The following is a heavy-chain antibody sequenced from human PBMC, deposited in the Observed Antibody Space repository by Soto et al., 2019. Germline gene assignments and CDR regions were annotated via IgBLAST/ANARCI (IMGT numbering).Heavy chain of an antibody. CDR3: ARCIQEDYYYGMDV. V-gene: IGHV1-18*01. D-gene: IGHD5-18*01. CDR1: GYTFYSHS. Sequence: QAQLVQSGAEVKKPGASVKVSCKASGYTFYSHSISWVRQAPGQGLEWMGRISADNINTKYAQKFRGRVTMTTDTPXSTVSMELRNLRSDDTAVYYCARCIQEDYYYGMDVWGQGTTVTVSS. J-gene: IGHJ6*02. CDR2: ISADNINT.